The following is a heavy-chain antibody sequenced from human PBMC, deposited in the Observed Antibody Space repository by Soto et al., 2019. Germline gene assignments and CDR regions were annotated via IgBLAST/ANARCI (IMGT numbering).Heavy chain of an antibody. Sequence: EVQLVESGGGLVNPGGSLRLSCVVSGFPFSTSNMNWVRQAPGKGLEWVTFTSRSSTYIYYADSVKGRFTISRDDAENSLFLQMNSLRAEDTAVYYCARGVLPISSTSWFDPWGQGTLVTVSS. CDR2: TSRSSTYI. CDR1: GFPFSTSN. D-gene: IGHD3-16*01. J-gene: IGHJ5*02. V-gene: IGHV3-21*01. CDR3: ARGVLPISSTSWFDP.